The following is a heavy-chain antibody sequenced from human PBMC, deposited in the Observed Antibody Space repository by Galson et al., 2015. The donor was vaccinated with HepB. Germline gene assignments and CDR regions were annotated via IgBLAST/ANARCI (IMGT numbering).Heavy chain of an antibody. V-gene: IGHV5-51*03. Sequence: QSGAEVKKPGESLKITCKGSGYSFVNYWIGWVRQMPGRGLDWMGIIYPGDSDTRYSPSFQGQVTISADKSISTAYLQWSSLKASDTAVYYCARRGPAGVNYDFLSGPFYGMDVWGQGTTVTVSS. J-gene: IGHJ6*02. CDR2: IYPGDSDT. CDR1: GYSFVNYW. CDR3: ARRGPAGVNYDFLSGPFYGMDV. D-gene: IGHD3-3*01.